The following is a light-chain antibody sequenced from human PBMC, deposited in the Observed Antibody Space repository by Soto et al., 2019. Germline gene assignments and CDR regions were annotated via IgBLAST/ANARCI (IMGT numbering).Light chain of an antibody. CDR1: QSVSSSY. J-gene: IGKJ4*01. V-gene: IGKV3-20*01. CDR3: QQYGSSGLT. Sequence: EIVLTQSPGTLSLSPGERATLSCRASQSVSSSYLAWYQQKPGQAPRLLIYGASRRATGLPDRFSGSGSGTDFTLTISRLEPEDFAVYYCQQYGSSGLTFGGGTKVEIK. CDR2: GAS.